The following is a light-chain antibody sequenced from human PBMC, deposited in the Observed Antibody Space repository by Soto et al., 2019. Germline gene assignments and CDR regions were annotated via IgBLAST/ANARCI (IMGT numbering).Light chain of an antibody. Sequence: DIQITQSPSSLSASVGDRVTITCRASQSISSYLNWYQQKPGKAPKLLIYAAPSLQSGVPSRFSGSGSGTDFTLTISRVEAEDVGVYYCMQALQTLMWTFGQGTKVDIK. V-gene: IGKV1-39*01. CDR2: AAP. CDR3: MQALQTLMWT. CDR1: QSISSY. J-gene: IGKJ1*01.